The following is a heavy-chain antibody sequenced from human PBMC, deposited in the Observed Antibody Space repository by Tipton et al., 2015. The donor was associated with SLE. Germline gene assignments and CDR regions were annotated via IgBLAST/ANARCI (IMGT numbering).Heavy chain of an antibody. V-gene: IGHV4-39*07. Sequence: TLSLTCTVSGGSISSSSYFWGWIRQPPGEGLEWIGSIYYSGSTYYNPPLKSRVTISVDTSKNQFSLKLSSVTAADTAVYYCARSVWGSYRYYYFDYWGQGTLVTVSS. J-gene: IGHJ4*02. D-gene: IGHD3-16*02. CDR2: IYYSGST. CDR1: GGSISSSSYF. CDR3: ARSVWGSYRYYYFDY.